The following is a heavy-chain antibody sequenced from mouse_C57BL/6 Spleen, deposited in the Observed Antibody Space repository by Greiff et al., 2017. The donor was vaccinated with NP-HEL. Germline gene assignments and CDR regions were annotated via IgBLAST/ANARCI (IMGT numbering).Heavy chain of an antibody. V-gene: IGHV1-82*01. CDR3: ARADYDGDAMDY. CDR1: GYAFSSSW. D-gene: IGHD2-4*01. CDR2: IYPGDGDT. J-gene: IGHJ4*01. Sequence: QVQLQQSGPELVKPGASVKISCKASGYAFSSSWMNWVKQRPGKGLEWIGRIYPGDGDTNYNGKFKGKATLTADKSSSTAYMQLSSLTSEDSAVYFCARADYDGDAMDYWGQGISVTVSS.